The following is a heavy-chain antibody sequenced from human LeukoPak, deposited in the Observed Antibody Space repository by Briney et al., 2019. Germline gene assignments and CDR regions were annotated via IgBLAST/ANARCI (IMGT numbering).Heavy chain of an antibody. V-gene: IGHV3-74*01. CDR3: ARDYLDSSGYYYYFDY. CDR2: IRSDGSST. CDR1: GFTFSTYW. J-gene: IGHJ4*02. Sequence: PRGSLRLSCVASGFTFSTYWMYWVRQVPGKGLVWVSRIRSDGSSTNYADSVKGRFTISRDNARNTLYLQMNSLRVEDTAVYYCARDYLDSSGYYYYFDYWGQGTLVTVSS. D-gene: IGHD3-22*01.